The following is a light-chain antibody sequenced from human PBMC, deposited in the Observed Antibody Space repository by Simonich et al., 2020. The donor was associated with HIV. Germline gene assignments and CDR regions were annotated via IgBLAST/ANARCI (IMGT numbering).Light chain of an antibody. CDR3: QQYYGTPLS. J-gene: IGKJ4*01. CDR2: WAS. CDR1: QSILYSSNNKTY. V-gene: IGKV4-1*01. Sequence: DIVMTQSPDSLAVSLGERATINCKSSQSILYSSNNKTYLAWYQQKPGQPPKLLIYWASTRESGVPDRVSGSGSGTDFTLTISSLQAEDVAVYYCQQYYGTPLSFGGGTKVEVK.